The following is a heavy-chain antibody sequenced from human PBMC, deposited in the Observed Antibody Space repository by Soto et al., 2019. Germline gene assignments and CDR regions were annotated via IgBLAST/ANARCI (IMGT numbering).Heavy chain of an antibody. J-gene: IGHJ4*02. Sequence: SCKGSGYSFTSYWIGWVRQMPGKGLEWMGIIYPGDSDTRYSPSFQGQVTISADKSISTAYLQWSSLKASDTAMYYCARPDVVRGVIITSHYWGQGTLVTVSS. CDR1: GYSFTSYW. CDR3: ARPDVVRGVIITSHY. CDR2: IYPGDSDT. D-gene: IGHD3-10*01. V-gene: IGHV5-51*01.